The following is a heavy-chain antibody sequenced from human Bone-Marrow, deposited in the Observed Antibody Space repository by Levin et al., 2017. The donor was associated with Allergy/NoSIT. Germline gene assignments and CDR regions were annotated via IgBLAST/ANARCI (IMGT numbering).Heavy chain of an antibody. D-gene: IGHD6-19*01. Sequence: PGGSLRLSCSASGIAFRDYWMHWVHQLPGKGLMWVSRINSDGSSSNYADSLKGRFTISRDNAKNTLYLQMNSLRAEDTAVYFCARGQYSNGWYGYGLNIWGHGTTVTVSS. J-gene: IGHJ6*02. CDR1: GIAFRDYW. CDR2: INSDGSSS. CDR3: ARGQYSNGWYGYGLNI. V-gene: IGHV3-74*01.